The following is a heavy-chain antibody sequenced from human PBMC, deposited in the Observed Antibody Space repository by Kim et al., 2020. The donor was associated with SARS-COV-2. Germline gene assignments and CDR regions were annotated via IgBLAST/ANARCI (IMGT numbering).Heavy chain of an antibody. J-gene: IGHJ4*02. Sequence: SETLSLTCAVSGGSISDSNWWSGVRQPPGKGLEWIGEIFHDGSAKYNPSLKSRVTISVDKSKNQFSLNLRSVTAADTAVYYCARGPYRTNYWGQGTLVTVSS. D-gene: IGHD3-16*01. CDR2: IFHDGSA. CDR1: GGSISDSNW. CDR3: ARGPYRTNY. V-gene: IGHV4-4*02.